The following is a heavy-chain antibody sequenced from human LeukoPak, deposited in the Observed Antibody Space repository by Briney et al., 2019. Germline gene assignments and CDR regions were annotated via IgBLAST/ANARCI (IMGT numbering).Heavy chain of an antibody. Sequence: GASVKVSCKASGGTFSSYAISWVRQAPGQGLEWMGGIIPIFGTANYAQKFQGRVTITADESTSTAYMELSSLRSEDTAVYYCARHQDRAGSENIDYWGQGTLVTVSS. CDR1: GGTFSSYA. V-gene: IGHV1-69*13. D-gene: IGHD2-15*01. CDR2: IIPIFGTA. CDR3: ARHQDRAGSENIDY. J-gene: IGHJ4*02.